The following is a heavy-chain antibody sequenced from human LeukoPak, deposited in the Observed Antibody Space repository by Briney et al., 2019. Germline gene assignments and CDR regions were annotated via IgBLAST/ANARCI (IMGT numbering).Heavy chain of an antibody. Sequence: SETLSLTCTVSGGSVSSGSYYWSWIRQPPGKGLEWIGYIYYSGSTNYNPSLKSRVTISVDTSKNQFSLKLSSVTAADTAVYYCARDAKSDYDFWSGYYSSTYYYYGMDVWGQGTTVTVSS. CDR2: IYYSGST. CDR1: GGSVSSGSYY. D-gene: IGHD3-3*01. V-gene: IGHV4-61*01. CDR3: ARDAKSDYDFWSGYYSSTYYYYGMDV. J-gene: IGHJ6*02.